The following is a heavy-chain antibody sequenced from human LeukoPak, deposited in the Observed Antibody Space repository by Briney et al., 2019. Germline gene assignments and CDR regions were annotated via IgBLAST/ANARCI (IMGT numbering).Heavy chain of an antibody. Sequence: GQSRQFSCPGPGHSFPTAWIAWAGQITGKGLKWMGIIYPGGSHTKYRPSFQGQVTISAVKTITTPYRQGSSLRASHPGMYYCARRATGLDYWGQGSLVTVSS. CDR1: GHSFPTAW. J-gene: IGHJ4*02. CDR3: ARRATGLDY. V-gene: IGHV5-51*01. CDR2: IYPGGSHT.